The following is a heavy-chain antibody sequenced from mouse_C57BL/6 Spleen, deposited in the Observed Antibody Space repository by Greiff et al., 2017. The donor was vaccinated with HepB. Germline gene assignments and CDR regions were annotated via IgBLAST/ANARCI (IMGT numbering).Heavy chain of an antibody. V-gene: IGHV5-4*01. CDR1: GFTFSSYA. CDR3: ARERNYYGSSPFAY. D-gene: IGHD1-1*01. J-gene: IGHJ3*01. CDR2: ISDGGSYT. Sequence: VQLKESGGGLVKPGGSLKLSCAASGFTFSSYAMSWVRQTPEKRLEWVATISDGGSYTYYPDNVKGRFTISRDNAKNNLYLQMSHLKSEDTAMYYCARERNYYGSSPFAYWGQGTLVTVSA.